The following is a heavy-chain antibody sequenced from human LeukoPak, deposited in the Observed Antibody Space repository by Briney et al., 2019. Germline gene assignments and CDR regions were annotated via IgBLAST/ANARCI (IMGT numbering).Heavy chain of an antibody. V-gene: IGHV3-30*02. CDR3: VTIRSYYFDY. Sequence: PGGSLRLSCAASGFTFSSYGMHWVRQAPGKGLEWVAGIRYDGSNKYYADSVKGRFTISRDNSKNTLYLQMNSLRAEDTAVYYCVTIRSYYFDYWGQGTLVTVSS. CDR2: IRYDGSNK. CDR1: GFTFSSYG. D-gene: IGHD3-16*02. J-gene: IGHJ4*02.